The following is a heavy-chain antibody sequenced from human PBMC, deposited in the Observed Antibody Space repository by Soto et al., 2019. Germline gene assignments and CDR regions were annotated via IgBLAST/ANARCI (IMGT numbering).Heavy chain of an antibody. J-gene: IGHJ6*02. D-gene: IGHD1-26*01. V-gene: IGHV5-51*01. CDR1: GYSFTSYW. CDR3: ARNGAPFASGSYVYYGMDV. Sequence: GESLKISCKGSGYSFTSYWIGWVRQMPGKGLEWMGIIYPGDSDTRYSPSFQGQVTISADKSISTAYLQWSSLKASDTAMYYCARNGAPFASGSYVYYGMDVWGQGTTVTVSS. CDR2: IYPGDSDT.